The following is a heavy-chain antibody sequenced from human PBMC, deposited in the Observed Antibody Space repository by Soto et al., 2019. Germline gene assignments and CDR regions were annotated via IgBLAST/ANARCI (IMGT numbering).Heavy chain of an antibody. CDR2: ITPTLGIA. D-gene: IGHD3-10*01. CDR1: GGTFRRYT. Sequence: QVQLVQSGADGKKPGSSVEVSCKASGGTFRRYTISWVRQASGQGLEWMGRITPTLGIANYAQMLQGRVTITADKSTSTAYMELSSLRSEDTAVYYCARAKIAMVRGVIVRHDAFDIWVQGTMVTVSS. V-gene: IGHV1-69*02. CDR3: ARAKIAMVRGVIVRHDAFDI. J-gene: IGHJ3*02.